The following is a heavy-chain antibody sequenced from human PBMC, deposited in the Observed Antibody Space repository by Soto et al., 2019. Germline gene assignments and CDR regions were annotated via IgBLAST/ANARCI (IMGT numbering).Heavy chain of an antibody. CDR3: ASVVNCSGGSCYSGSVDY. Sequence: SVKVSCKASGGTFSSYTISWVRHAPGKGLEWMGRIIPILGIANYAQKFQGRVTITADKSTSTAYMELSSLRSEDTAVYYCASVVNCSGGSCYSGSVDYWGQGTLVTVS. CDR1: GGTFSSYT. V-gene: IGHV1-69*02. D-gene: IGHD2-15*01. J-gene: IGHJ4*02. CDR2: IIPILGIA.